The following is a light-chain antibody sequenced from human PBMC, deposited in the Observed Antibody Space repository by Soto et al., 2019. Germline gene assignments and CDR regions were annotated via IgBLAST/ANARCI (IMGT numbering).Light chain of an antibody. V-gene: IGLV2-23*01. CDR2: ATS. J-gene: IGLJ3*02. CDR3: TSFARGSTLV. CDR1: RSDIGSYNY. Sequence: QSALTQPASVSGSPGQSITISCSGTRSDIGSYNYVAWYQQFPGKTPKLMIYATSKRPSGVSNRFSGSKSGDTASLTISGLQAEDEADYYCTSFARGSTLVFGGGTQLTVL.